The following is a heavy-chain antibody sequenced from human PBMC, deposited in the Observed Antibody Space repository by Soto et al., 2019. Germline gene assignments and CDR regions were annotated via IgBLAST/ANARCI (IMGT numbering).Heavy chain of an antibody. V-gene: IGHV5-10-1*01. J-gene: IGHJ6*02. CDR2: IDTSDSYT. Sequence: PGESLKISCKGSGYSFTSYWISWVRQMPGKGLELMVRIDTSDSYTNYSPSFQGHVTISADKYISTAYLQWSSLKASDTAMYYCARHDRSGWNDEANGMHXWGQGTTVTVS. CDR1: GYSFTSYW. D-gene: IGHD6-19*01. CDR3: ARHDRSGWNDEANGMHX.